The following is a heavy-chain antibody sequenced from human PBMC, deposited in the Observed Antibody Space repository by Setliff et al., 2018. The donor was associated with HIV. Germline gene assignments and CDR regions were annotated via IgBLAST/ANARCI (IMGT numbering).Heavy chain of an antibody. CDR3: VRKGNMVAPHYPDHLFYMDV. Sequence: PGGSLRLSCAGAGFTLSSDDMNWVRQAPGKGLEWVSSITTTGSDVYYADFVKGRFTISRDNAKNSLYLQVDSLRAEDTAVYYCVRKGNMVAPHYPDHLFYMDVWGKGTTVTVSS. D-gene: IGHD3-10*01. CDR1: GFTLSSDD. CDR2: ITTTGSDV. J-gene: IGHJ6*03. V-gene: IGHV3-21*01.